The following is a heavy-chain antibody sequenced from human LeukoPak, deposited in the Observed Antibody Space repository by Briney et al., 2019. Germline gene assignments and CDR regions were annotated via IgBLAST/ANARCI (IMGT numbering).Heavy chain of an antibody. CDR1: GFTFSSYW. J-gene: IGHJ4*02. Sequence: GGSLRLSCAASGFTFSSYWMSWVRQAPGKGLEWVANIKQDGSEKYYVDSVKGRFTISRDNAKNSLYLQMNSLRAEDTAVYYCARTKGGYSGYDYFDYWGQGTLVTVSS. CDR2: IKQDGSEK. V-gene: IGHV3-7*01. D-gene: IGHD5-12*01. CDR3: ARTKGGYSGYDYFDY.